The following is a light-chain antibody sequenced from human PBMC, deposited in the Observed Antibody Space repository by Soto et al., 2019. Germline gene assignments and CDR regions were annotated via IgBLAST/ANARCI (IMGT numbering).Light chain of an antibody. CDR1: ESIARH. V-gene: IGKV1-39*01. CDR3: QQSYSTLSIT. J-gene: IGKJ5*01. Sequence: DIQMTQSPSSLSASVGDRVTITCRASESIARHLNWYQQKPGKAPKLLIYAALSLQNGVPSRFRGGGSGTDFTLTISKLQPEDFATYYCQQSYSTLSITFGQGTRLEIK. CDR2: AAL.